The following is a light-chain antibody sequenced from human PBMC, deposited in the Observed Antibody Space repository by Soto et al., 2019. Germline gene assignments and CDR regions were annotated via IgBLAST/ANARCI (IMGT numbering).Light chain of an antibody. V-gene: IGKV1-6*01. CDR1: QSITTY. CDR3: LQDYDYLWT. J-gene: IGKJ1*01. Sequence: IQMTQYPSSLSASVGDRVTITCRASQSITTYLNWYRQKPGKAPKLLIYAASSLQGGVPSRFSGSGSGTDFTLTISSLQPEDFATYYCLQDYDYLWTFGQGTKVDIK. CDR2: AAS.